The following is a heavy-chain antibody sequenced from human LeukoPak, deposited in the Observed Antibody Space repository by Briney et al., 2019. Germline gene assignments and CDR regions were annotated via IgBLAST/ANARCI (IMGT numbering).Heavy chain of an antibody. D-gene: IGHD5-24*01. CDR3: ARGAEMATIDDDAFDI. CDR2: INPSGGST. J-gene: IGHJ3*02. Sequence: ASVKVSCKASGYTFTSYYMHWVRQAPGQGLEWMGIINPSGGSTSYAQKFQGRVTMTRDTSTSTVYMELSSLRSEDTAVYYRARGAEMATIDDDAFDIWGQGTMVTVSS. V-gene: IGHV1-46*01. CDR1: GYTFTSYY.